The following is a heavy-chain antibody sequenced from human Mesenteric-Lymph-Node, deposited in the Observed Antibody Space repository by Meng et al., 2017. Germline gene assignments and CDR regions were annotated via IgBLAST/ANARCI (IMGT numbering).Heavy chain of an antibody. CDR3: ARLAVVGNDAFDI. CDR2: ISRSSSSNYL. V-gene: IGHV3-21*01. D-gene: IGHD6-19*01. CDR1: GFAFSNYN. Sequence: GESLKISCAASGFAFSNYNMNWVRQAPGKGLEWVSSISRSSSSNYLYYTDSVKGRFTISRDNTKNSLFLQMNSLKAEDTAVYYCARLAVVGNDAFDIWGQGTLVTVSS. J-gene: IGHJ3*02.